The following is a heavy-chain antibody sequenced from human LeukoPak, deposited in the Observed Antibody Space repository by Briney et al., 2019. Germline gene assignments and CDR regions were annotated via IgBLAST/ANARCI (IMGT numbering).Heavy chain of an antibody. CDR1: GGSFSGYY. Sequence: SETLSLTCAVYGGSFSGYYWSWIRQPPGKGLEWIGEINHSGSTNYNPSLKSRVTISVDTSKNQFSLKLSSVTAADTAVYYCASAYCSGGSCYSLDAFDIWGQGTMVTVSS. CDR3: ASAYCSGGSCYSLDAFDI. J-gene: IGHJ3*02. D-gene: IGHD2-15*01. V-gene: IGHV4-34*01. CDR2: INHSGST.